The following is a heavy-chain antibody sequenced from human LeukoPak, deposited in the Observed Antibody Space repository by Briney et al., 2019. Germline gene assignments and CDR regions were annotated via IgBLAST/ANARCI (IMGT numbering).Heavy chain of an antibody. V-gene: IGHV3-30-3*01. Sequence: GGSLRLSCAASGSTFSSYAMHWVRQAPGKGLEWVAVISYDGSNKYYADSVKGRFTISRDNSKNTLYLQVNSLRAEDTAVYYCAREKDAFDIWGQGTMVTVSS. J-gene: IGHJ3*02. CDR2: ISYDGSNK. CDR3: AREKDAFDI. CDR1: GSTFSSYA.